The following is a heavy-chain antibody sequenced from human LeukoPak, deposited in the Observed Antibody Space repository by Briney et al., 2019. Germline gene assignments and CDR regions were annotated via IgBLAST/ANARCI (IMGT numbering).Heavy chain of an antibody. CDR1: EYTFTGYY. J-gene: IGHJ6*02. Sequence: ASVKVSCKASEYTFTGYYMRWVRQAPGQGLEWMGIINPSGGSTSYAQKFQDRVTMTRDTSTSTVYMELSSLKSEDTAVYYCAREDVVLVDAVRYYYYGMDVWGQGTTVTVSS. CDR3: AREDVVLVDAVRYYYYGMDV. D-gene: IGHD2-8*01. CDR2: INPSGGST. V-gene: IGHV1-46*01.